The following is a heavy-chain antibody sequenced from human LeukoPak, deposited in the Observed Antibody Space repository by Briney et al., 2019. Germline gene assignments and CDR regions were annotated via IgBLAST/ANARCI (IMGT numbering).Heavy chain of an antibody. V-gene: IGHV4-4*07. D-gene: IGHD1-26*01. CDR2: FYTSGST. CDR3: ARDKTSTWEYNWFDP. J-gene: IGHJ5*02. CDR1: GGSISEYY. Sequence: SETLSLTCTVSGGSISEYYWSWIRQPAGKGLEWIGRFYTSGSTNYNPSLKSRVTMSVDTSKNQFSLKLSSVTAADTAMYYCARDKTSTWEYNWFDPWGQGTLVTVSS.